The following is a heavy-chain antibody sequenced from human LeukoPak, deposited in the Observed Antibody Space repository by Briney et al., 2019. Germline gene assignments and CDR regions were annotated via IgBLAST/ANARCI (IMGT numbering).Heavy chain of an antibody. Sequence: PSETLSLTCTVSGGSISSSNHYWGWIRQPPGKGLEWIGSIYYSGGTYYNPSLKSRVIVSVDTSRNQFSLKLNTVTAADTAVYYCARAGYSSSINWFDPWGQGTLVTVSS. V-gene: IGHV4-39*01. D-gene: IGHD6-13*01. J-gene: IGHJ5*02. CDR1: GGSISSSNHY. CDR2: IYYSGGT. CDR3: ARAGYSSSINWFDP.